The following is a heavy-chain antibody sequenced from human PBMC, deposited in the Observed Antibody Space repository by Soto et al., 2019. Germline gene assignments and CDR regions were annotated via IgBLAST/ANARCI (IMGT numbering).Heavy chain of an antibody. D-gene: IGHD1-26*01. CDR2: SRNKANGYST. V-gene: IGHV3-72*01. CDR1: GFSFSDHF. Sequence: PGGSLRLSCVVSGFSFSDHFMDWVRQAPGKGLEWVGRSRNKANGYSTEYAASVKGRFTISRDESKNSLYLQMNSLKTEDTAVYYCNRDGLYNGIHLCDYWGQGTLVTVSS. J-gene: IGHJ4*02. CDR3: NRDGLYNGIHLCDY.